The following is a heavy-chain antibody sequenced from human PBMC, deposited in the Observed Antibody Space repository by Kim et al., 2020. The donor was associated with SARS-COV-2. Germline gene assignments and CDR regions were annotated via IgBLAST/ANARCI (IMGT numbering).Heavy chain of an antibody. Sequence: GGSLRLSCAASGFSFSSYVMNWVRQAPGKGLEWLAIISNDGSNKYYADSVRGRFTISRDNSKSTLYLQMNSLRADDTAIYYCARDLLATGSYWGQGTLVTVSS. D-gene: IGHD3-10*01. V-gene: IGHV3-30*04. CDR1: GFSFSSYV. CDR2: ISNDGSNK. CDR3: ARDLLATGSY. J-gene: IGHJ4*02.